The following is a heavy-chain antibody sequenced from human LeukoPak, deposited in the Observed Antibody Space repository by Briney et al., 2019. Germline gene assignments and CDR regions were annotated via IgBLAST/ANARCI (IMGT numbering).Heavy chain of an antibody. D-gene: IGHD6-13*01. CDR3: ARDYSSSSEDY. Sequence: SETLSLTCTVSGGSISSGSYYWAWIRQPPGKGLEWIGSIFHTGSTYHNPSLKSRVTISVDTSKNQFSLKLNSVTAADTAVYYCARDYSSSSEDYWGQGTLVTVSS. CDR1: GGSISSGSYY. J-gene: IGHJ4*02. V-gene: IGHV4-39*07. CDR2: IFHTGST.